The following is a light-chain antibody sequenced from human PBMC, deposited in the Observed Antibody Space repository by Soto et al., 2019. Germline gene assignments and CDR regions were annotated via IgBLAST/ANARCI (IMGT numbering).Light chain of an antibody. V-gene: IGKV3-15*01. CDR1: QSVSSN. Sequence: EIVMMQSPATLSVSPGERATLSCRASQSVSSNLAWYQQKPGQAPRLLIYGASTRATGIPARFSGSGSGTEFTLTISSLHSEDFAVYYCQQYNNWPYTFGRGTKLEIK. J-gene: IGKJ2*01. CDR2: GAS. CDR3: QQYNNWPYT.